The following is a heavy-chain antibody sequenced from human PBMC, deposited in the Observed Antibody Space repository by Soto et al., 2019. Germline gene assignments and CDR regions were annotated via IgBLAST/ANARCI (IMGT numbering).Heavy chain of an antibody. CDR3: ARTMTTVTTNPRAPFDY. CDR1: GFTFSSYG. D-gene: IGHD4-17*01. CDR2: ISYDGSNK. J-gene: IGHJ4*02. V-gene: IGHV3-30*03. Sequence: PGGSLRLSCAASGFTFSSYGMHWVRQAPGKGLEWVAVISYDGSNKYYADSVKGRFTISRDNSKNTLYLQMNSLRAEDTAVYYCARTMTTVTTNPRAPFDYWGQGTLVTVSS.